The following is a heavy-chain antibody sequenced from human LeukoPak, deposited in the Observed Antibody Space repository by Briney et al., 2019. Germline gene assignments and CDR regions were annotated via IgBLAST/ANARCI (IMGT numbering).Heavy chain of an antibody. CDR1: GGSISSGDYY. Sequence: SETLSLTCTVSGGSISSGDYYWSWIRQPPGKGLEWIGYIYYSGSTYYNPSLKSRVTISVDTSKNQFSLRLSSVTAADTAVYYCARDRGYSYGPWDYWGQGTLVTVSS. J-gene: IGHJ4*02. CDR3: ARDRGYSYGPWDY. V-gene: IGHV4-30-4*01. CDR2: IYYSGST. D-gene: IGHD5-18*01.